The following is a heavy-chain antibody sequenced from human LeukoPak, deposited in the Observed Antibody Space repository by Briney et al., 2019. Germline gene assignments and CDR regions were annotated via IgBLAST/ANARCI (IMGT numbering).Heavy chain of an antibody. D-gene: IGHD1-14*01. CDR3: AKDPSGKPRN. Sequence: GGSLRLSCAASGFTFDDYGMSWVRQAPGKGLEWVSGINWNGGSTGYADSVKGRFTISRDNAKNSLYLQMNSLRAEDTAVYYCAKDPSGKPRNWGQGTLVTVSS. J-gene: IGHJ4*02. CDR1: GFTFDDYG. V-gene: IGHV3-20*04. CDR2: INWNGGST.